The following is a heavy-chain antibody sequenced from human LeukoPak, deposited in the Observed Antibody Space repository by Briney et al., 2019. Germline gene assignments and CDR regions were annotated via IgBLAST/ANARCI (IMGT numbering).Heavy chain of an antibody. CDR1: GYTFTSYD. Sequence: ASVKASCKASGYTFTSYDINWVRQATGQGLEWMGWMNPNSGNTGYAQKFQGRVTMTRNTSISTAYMELSSLRSEDTAVYYRARADYYDSSGPPPFDYWGQGTLVTVSS. V-gene: IGHV1-8*01. CDR3: ARADYYDSSGPPPFDY. D-gene: IGHD3-22*01. CDR2: MNPNSGNT. J-gene: IGHJ4*02.